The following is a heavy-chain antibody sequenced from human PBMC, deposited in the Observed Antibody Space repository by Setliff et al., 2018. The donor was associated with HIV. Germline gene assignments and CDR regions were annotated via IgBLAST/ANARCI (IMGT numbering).Heavy chain of an antibody. CDR1: GFTFSSYW. D-gene: IGHD3-22*01. CDR3: ARTITMIQWGYYYYYMDV. CDR2: IKQDGSEK. V-gene: IGHV3-7*01. J-gene: IGHJ6*03. Sequence: PGGSLRLSCAASGFTFSSYWMSWVRQAPGKGLEWVANIKQDGSEKYYVDSVKGRFTISRDNAKNSMSLQMDSLRAEDTAVYYCARTITMIQWGYYYYYMDVWGKGATVTVS.